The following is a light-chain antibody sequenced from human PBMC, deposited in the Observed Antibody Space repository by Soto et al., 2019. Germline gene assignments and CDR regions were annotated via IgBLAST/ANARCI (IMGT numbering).Light chain of an antibody. CDR1: QSIRSH. Sequence: EVVMTQSPANLSVSPGERATLSCRASQSIRSHLAWYQQKPGQAPRLLIFSASIRDTGVPARFSGSGSGTEFIFTLRSLQSDDVAVYYCHQYIQWPQTFGQGTKVEI. V-gene: IGKV3-15*01. CDR3: HQYIQWPQT. J-gene: IGKJ1*01. CDR2: SAS.